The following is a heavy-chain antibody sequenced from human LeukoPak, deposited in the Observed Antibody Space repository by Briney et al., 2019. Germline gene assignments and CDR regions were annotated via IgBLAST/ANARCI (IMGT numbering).Heavy chain of an antibody. CDR3: AKEKILDWYAFYI. V-gene: IGHV3-30*18. J-gene: IGHJ3*02. CDR2: ISYDGSNK. CDR1: GFTFSSYG. D-gene: IGHD3/OR15-3a*01. Sequence: RSLRLSCAASGFTFSSYGMHWVRQAPGKGLEWVAVISYDGSNKYYADSVKGRFTISRDNSKNTLYLQMNSLRAEDTAVYYCAKEKILDWYAFYIWGQGTMVTVSS.